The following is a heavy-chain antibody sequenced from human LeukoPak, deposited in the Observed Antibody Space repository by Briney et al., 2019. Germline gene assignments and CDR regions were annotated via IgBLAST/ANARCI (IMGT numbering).Heavy chain of an antibody. J-gene: IGHJ3*02. V-gene: IGHV1-18*01. CDR1: GYTFTSYG. CDR3: ARLAYNWNDRGAFDI. Sequence: GASVKVSCKASGYTFTSYGISWVRQAPGQGLEWMGWISAYNGNTNYAQKLQGRVTMTTDTSTSTAYMELRSLRSDDTAVYYCARLAYNWNDRGAFDIWGQGTMATVSS. D-gene: IGHD1-1*01. CDR2: ISAYNGNT.